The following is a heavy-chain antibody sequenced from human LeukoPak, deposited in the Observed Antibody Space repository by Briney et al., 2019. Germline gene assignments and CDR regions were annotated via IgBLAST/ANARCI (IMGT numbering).Heavy chain of an antibody. J-gene: IGHJ3*02. V-gene: IGHV3-64*01. Sequence: GGSLRLSCVASGFTFSNYPMHWVRQAPGKRLESVSAVSSNGASTYYENSVKDRFIVSRDNSKNTLYLQLGSLRAEDTAVYYCAREISRGFDIWGQGTMVTVSS. D-gene: IGHD2/OR15-2a*01. CDR3: AREISRGFDI. CDR1: GFTFSNYP. CDR2: VSSNGAST.